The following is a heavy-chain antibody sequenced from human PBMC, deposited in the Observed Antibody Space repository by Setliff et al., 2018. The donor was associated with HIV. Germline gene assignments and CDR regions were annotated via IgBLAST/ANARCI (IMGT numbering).Heavy chain of an antibody. D-gene: IGHD3-3*01. Sequence: LSLPFPVSGGSLRGSSWRWIRPSPGKGLEWLGYVFYNGAPSYHPSLQSRRTISVDTSKSQFSLKVTAVTAADPAVYYCARPMTIPGVAVTPVDYWGQGALVTVSS. V-gene: IGHV4-59*08. CDR1: GGSLRGSS. J-gene: IGHJ4*02. CDR2: VFYNGAP. CDR3: ARPMTIPGVAVTPVDY.